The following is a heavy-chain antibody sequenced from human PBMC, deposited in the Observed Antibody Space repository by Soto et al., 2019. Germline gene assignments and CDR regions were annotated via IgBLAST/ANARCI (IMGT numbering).Heavy chain of an antibody. J-gene: IGHJ4*02. CDR3: GRVFWAPVGGATRDDF. V-gene: IGHV4-34*01. CDR1: GGTFSGYY. D-gene: IGHD1-26*01. Sequence: KSSETLSLTCAVYGGTFSGYYWSWIRQPPGKGLEWIGEISQRGRTNYNPSLKSRVTISVDTSKNQFSLNLNSVTAADTAVYYCGRVFWAPVGGATRDDFWGQGILVTVSS. CDR2: ISQRGRT.